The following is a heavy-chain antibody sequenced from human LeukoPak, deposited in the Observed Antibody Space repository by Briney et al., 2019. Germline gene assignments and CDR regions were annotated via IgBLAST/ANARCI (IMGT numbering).Heavy chain of an antibody. J-gene: IGHJ4*02. CDR2: ISYRGST. CDR1: GDSINGGGSC. D-gene: IGHD6-19*01. V-gene: IGHV4-31*03. CDR3: ARTGTTGWYPH. Sequence: PSETLSLTCSVSGDSINGGGSCWSRIRQFPGRGLEFIGYISYRGSTYSTPSLQSRVSISADTSKNQFSLRLSSVTAADTAVYFCARTGTTGWYPHWGQGTLVTVSS.